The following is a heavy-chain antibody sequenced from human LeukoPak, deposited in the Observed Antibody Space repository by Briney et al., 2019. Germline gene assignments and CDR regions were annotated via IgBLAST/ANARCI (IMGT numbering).Heavy chain of an antibody. CDR2: INPSGGST. CDR1: GGTFSSYA. CDR3: ARVGYYYDSSGYYFGY. J-gene: IGHJ4*02. Sequence: ASVKVSCKASGGTFSSYAISWVRQAPGQGLEWMGIINPSGGSTSYAQKFQGRVTMTRDTSTSTVYMELSSLRSEDTAVYYCARVGYYYDSSGYYFGYWGQGTLVTVSS. V-gene: IGHV1-46*01. D-gene: IGHD3-22*01.